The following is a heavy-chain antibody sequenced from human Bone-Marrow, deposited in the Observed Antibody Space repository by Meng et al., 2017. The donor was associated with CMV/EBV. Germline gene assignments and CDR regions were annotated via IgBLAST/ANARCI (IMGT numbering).Heavy chain of an antibody. Sequence: GESLKISCAASGFTFSNYWVHWVRQAPGKGLVWVSRISSEGTTTTYADSVKGRFTISRDNAKNTLYLQMNSLRAEDTAVYYCARDYYDSSGYRNWFDPWGQGTLVNVSS. CDR1: GFTFSNYW. CDR3: ARDYYDSSGYRNWFDP. V-gene: IGHV3-74*01. CDR2: ISSEGTTT. D-gene: IGHD3-22*01. J-gene: IGHJ5*02.